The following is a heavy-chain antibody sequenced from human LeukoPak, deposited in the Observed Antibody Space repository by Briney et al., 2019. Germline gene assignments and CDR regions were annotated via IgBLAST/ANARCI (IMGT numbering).Heavy chain of an antibody. CDR1: GFTFSSYG. CDR3: AKVEYYYDSSGYYSVYYFDY. CDR2: ISGSGGST. V-gene: IGHV3-23*01. Sequence: GGSLRLSCAASGFTFSSYGMSWVRQAPGKGLEWVSAISGSGGSTYYADSVKGRFTISRDNSKNTLYLQMNSLRAEDTAVYYCAKVEYYYDSSGYYSVYYFDYWGQGTLVTVSS. D-gene: IGHD3-22*01. J-gene: IGHJ4*02.